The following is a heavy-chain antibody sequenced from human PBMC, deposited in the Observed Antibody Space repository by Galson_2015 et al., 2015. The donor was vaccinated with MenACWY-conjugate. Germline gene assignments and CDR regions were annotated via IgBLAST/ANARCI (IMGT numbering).Heavy chain of an antibody. CDR3: ARESWDSGYDWHYYYGMDV. D-gene: IGHD5-12*01. V-gene: IGHV1-46*01. J-gene: IGHJ6*02. CDR1: GYTFTSYY. Sequence: SVKVSCKASGYTFTSYYMHWVRQAPGQGLEWMGIINPGGGSTSYAQKFQGRVTMTRDTSTSTVYMELSSLRSEDTAVYYCARESWDSGYDWHYYYGMDVWGQGTTVTVSS. CDR2: INPGGGST.